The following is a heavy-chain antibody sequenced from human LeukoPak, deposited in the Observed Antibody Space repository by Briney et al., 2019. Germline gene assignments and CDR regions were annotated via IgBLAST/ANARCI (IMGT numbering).Heavy chain of an antibody. D-gene: IGHD2-2*01. J-gene: IGHJ6*03. CDR2: IISSSSYM. CDR1: GFTFSSYS. CDR3: ARTRAPSNGRVLYYMDV. V-gene: IGHV3-21*01. Sequence: PGGSLRLSCAASGFTFSSYSMNWVRQAPGKGLEWVSSIISSSSYMYYADSVKGRFTISRDNAKNSLYLQMNSLRAEDTAVYYCARTRAPSNGRVLYYMDVWGKGTTVTVSS.